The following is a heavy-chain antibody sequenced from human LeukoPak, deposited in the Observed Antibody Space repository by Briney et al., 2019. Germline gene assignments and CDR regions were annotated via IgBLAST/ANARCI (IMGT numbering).Heavy chain of an antibody. CDR3: ARTLVVPAARGYYYYGMDV. V-gene: IGHV4-4*02. J-gene: IGHJ6*02. CDR1: GGSISSSNW. CDR2: IYHSGST. D-gene: IGHD2-2*01. Sequence: SETLSLTCAVSGGSISSSNWWSWVRQPPGKGLEWIGEIYHSGSTNYNPSPKSRVTISVDKSKNQFSLKLSSVTAADTAVYYCARTLVVPAARGYYYYGMDVWGQGTTVTVSS.